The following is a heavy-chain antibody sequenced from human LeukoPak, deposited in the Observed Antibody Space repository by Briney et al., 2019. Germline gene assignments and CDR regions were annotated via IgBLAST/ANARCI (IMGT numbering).Heavy chain of an antibody. V-gene: IGHV4-34*01. CDR2: INHSGST. J-gene: IGHJ3*02. CDR1: GGSFSVYY. Sequence: PSETLSLTCAVYGGSFSVYYWSWIRQPPGKGLEWIGEINHSGSTNYNPSLNSRVTISVDTSNNHFSLKLSSVTAADTAVYYCARDRYYYDTSGYYSTFDTWGQGTMVTVSS. D-gene: IGHD3-22*01. CDR3: ARDRYYYDTSGYYSTFDT.